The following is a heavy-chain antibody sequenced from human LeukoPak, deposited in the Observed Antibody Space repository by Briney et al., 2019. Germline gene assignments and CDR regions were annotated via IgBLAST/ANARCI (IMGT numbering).Heavy chain of an antibody. D-gene: IGHD3-3*01. CDR3: ARGYDFWSGYSPNFYYYYMDM. Sequence: GGSLRLSCAASGFIFSSYSMNWVRQAPGKGLEWVSSISSSTNYIYYADSVKGRFTISRDNAKNSLYLQMNSLRAEDTAMYYCARGYDFWSGYSPNFYYYYMDMWGKGTTVTVSS. J-gene: IGHJ6*03. CDR2: ISSSTNYI. CDR1: GFIFSSYS. V-gene: IGHV3-21*01.